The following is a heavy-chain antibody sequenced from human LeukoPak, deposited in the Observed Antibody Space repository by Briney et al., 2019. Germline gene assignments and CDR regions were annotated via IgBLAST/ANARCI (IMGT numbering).Heavy chain of an antibody. D-gene: IGHD7-27*01. CDR3: AKDIFRRSWGSPYFDY. J-gene: IGHJ4*02. V-gene: IGHV3-9*01. CDR1: GFTFDDYA. Sequence: GRSLRLSCAASGFTFDDYAMHWVRQAPGKGPEWVSGISWNSGSIGYADSVKGRFTISRDNAKNSLYLQMNSLRAEDTALYYCAKDIFRRSWGSPYFDYWGQGTLVTVSS. CDR2: ISWNSGSI.